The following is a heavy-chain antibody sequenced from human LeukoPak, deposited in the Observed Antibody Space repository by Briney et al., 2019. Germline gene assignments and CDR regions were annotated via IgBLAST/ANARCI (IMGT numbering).Heavy chain of an antibody. J-gene: IGHJ5*02. V-gene: IGHV3-66*02. CDR1: GFAASTTY. CDR3: ARDQRSESYYPWGWFDP. CDR2: IYSDGST. D-gene: IGHD1-26*01. Sequence: HPGGPLSLSGAASGFAASTTYLSWVRQPPGKGLEWVSAIYSDGSTYYTDSVKGRFTISRDNSKNTLYLQMNSLRPEDTAVYYCARDQRSESYYPWGWFDPWGQGTLVTVSS.